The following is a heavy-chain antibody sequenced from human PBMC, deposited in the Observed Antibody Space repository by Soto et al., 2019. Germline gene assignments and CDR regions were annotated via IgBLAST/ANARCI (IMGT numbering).Heavy chain of an antibody. CDR2: INPNSGDT. CDR3: ATSRISIAVAGETEYYFDY. Sequence: ASVKVSCKASGYIFTGYYMHWVRQAPGQGREWMGWINPNSGDTNYTQKFQGWVTMTRDTSISTAYMELSRLRSDDTAVYYCATSRISIAVAGETEYYFDYWGQGTLVTVSS. CDR1: GYIFTGYY. J-gene: IGHJ4*02. V-gene: IGHV1-2*04. D-gene: IGHD6-19*01.